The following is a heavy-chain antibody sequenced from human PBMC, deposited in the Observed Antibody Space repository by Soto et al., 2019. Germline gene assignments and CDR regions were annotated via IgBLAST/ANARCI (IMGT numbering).Heavy chain of an antibody. CDR3: AKDRYDYYGSGGNYGMDV. J-gene: IGHJ6*02. V-gene: IGHV3-9*01. CDR2: ISWNSGSQ. CDR1: GIDFDDYA. D-gene: IGHD3-10*01. Sequence: EVQLVESGGALVQPGRSLRLSCAASGIDFDDYAMHWVRQAPGKGLEWVSAISWNSGSQGYADSVKGRFTISRDNARNSLYLQMNSLRVEDSALYYCAKDRYDYYGSGGNYGMDVWGRGTTVTVSS.